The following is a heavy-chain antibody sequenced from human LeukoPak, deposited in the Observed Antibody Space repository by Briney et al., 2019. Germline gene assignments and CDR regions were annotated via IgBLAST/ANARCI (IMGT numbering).Heavy chain of an antibody. CDR3: ASTMVRGVLIYFDY. CDR2: IYYSGST. Sequence: SQTLSLTCTVSGGSISSGGYYWSWIRQHPGKGLEWIGYIYYSGSTNYNPSLKSRVTISVDTSKIRFSLKLSSVTAADTAVYYCASTMVRGVLIYFDYWGQGTLVTVSS. D-gene: IGHD3-10*01. J-gene: IGHJ4*02. V-gene: IGHV4-31*03. CDR1: GGSISSGGYY.